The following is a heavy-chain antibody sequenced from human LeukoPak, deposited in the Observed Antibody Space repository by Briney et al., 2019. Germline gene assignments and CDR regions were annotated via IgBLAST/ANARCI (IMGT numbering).Heavy chain of an antibody. CDR3: ARDLRTTVTTDYYYYGMDV. D-gene: IGHD4-17*01. V-gene: IGHV1-2*04. CDR1: GYTFTGYY. J-gene: IGHJ6*02. Sequence: ASVKVSCKASGYTFTGYYMHWVRQAPGQGLEWMGWINPNSGGTNYAQKFQGWVTMTRDTSISTAYMELSRLRSDDTAVYYCARDLRTTVTTDYYYYGMDVWGQGTTVTVSS. CDR2: INPNSGGT.